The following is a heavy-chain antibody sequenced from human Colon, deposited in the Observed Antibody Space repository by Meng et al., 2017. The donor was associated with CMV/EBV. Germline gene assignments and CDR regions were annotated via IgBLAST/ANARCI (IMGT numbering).Heavy chain of an antibody. V-gene: IGHV3-21*01. CDR1: GFTFTDYS. CDR3: ARAPGNYLSPYYFDF. D-gene: IGHD1-14*01. CDR2: ISSRSTYI. J-gene: IGHJ4*02. Sequence: GESLKISCATSGFTFTDYSLNWVRQAPGKGLEWVSSISSRSTYISYADSVKGRFTVSRDDAKNSLYLQMDSQRAEDTAVYYCARAPGNYLSPYYFDFWGQGTLVTVSS.